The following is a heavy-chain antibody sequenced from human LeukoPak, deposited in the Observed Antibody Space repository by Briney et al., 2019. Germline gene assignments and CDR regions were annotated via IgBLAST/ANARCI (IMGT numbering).Heavy chain of an antibody. CDR1: GGSISGYY. D-gene: IGHD6-19*01. CDR3: AREYSSGWSGTGY. CDR2: VYYSGST. J-gene: IGHJ4*02. Sequence: SATLSLTCTVSGGSISGYYWSWIRQPPGKGLEWIGYVYYSGSTNYNPSLESRVTISVDTSKNQFSLKLSSVTAADTAVYYCAREYSSGWSGTGYWGQGTLVTVSS. V-gene: IGHV4-59*01.